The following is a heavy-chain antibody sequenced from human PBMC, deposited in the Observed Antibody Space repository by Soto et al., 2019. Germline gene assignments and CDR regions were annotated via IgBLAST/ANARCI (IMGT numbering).Heavy chain of an antibody. D-gene: IGHD3-10*01. CDR1: GGSFSGYY. J-gene: IGHJ6*03. CDR2: INHSGST. CDR3: ARGIKNYCSGSLNYYYYAYMDV. V-gene: IGHV4-34*01. Sequence: PSETLSLTCAVYGGSFSGYYWSLICQPPGKGLEWIGEINHSGSTNYNPSLKSRVTISVDTSKNQFSLKLSSVTAADTAVYYCARGIKNYCSGSLNYYYYAYMDVWGKGTTVT.